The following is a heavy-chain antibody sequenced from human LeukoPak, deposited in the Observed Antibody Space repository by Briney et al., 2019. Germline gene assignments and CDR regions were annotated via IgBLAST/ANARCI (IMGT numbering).Heavy chain of an antibody. J-gene: IGHJ4*02. D-gene: IGHD3-10*01. Sequence: SETLSLTCTVSGGSISSYYWSWIRQPLGKGLEWIGYIYYSGSTNYNPSLKSRVTISVDTSKNQFSLKLSSVTAADTAVYYCARAPLGSGSYLFFDYWGQGTLVTVSS. V-gene: IGHV4-59*01. CDR3: ARAPLGSGSYLFFDY. CDR1: GGSISSYY. CDR2: IYYSGST.